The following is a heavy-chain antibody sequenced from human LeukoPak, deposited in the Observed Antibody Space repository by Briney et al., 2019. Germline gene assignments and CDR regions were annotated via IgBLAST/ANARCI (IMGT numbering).Heavy chain of an antibody. J-gene: IGHJ4*02. CDR2: IYTSGST. CDR3: ASSTTTVTTSTIRPFDY. D-gene: IGHD4-17*01. V-gene: IGHV4-4*07. Sequence: SQTLSLTCTVSGASISSYYWSSVRQPAGKGLEWIGRIYTSGSTNYNPSLKSRVTMSVDTSKNQFSLKLSSVTAADTAVYYCASSTTTVTTSTIRPFDYWGQGTLVTVSS. CDR1: GASISSYY.